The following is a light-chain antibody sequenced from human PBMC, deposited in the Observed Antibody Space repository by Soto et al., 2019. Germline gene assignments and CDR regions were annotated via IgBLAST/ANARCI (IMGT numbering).Light chain of an antibody. CDR2: DVT. Sequence: QSVLTQPASVSGSPGQSITISCTGTSSDVGGYNYVSWYQQHPVKAPKLMIYDVTNRPSGVSDRFSGSKSGNTASLTFSGLQAEDEADYYCSSYTSSSTPYVFGTGTKVTVL. J-gene: IGLJ1*01. CDR3: SSYTSSSTPYV. CDR1: SSDVGGYNY. V-gene: IGLV2-14*01.